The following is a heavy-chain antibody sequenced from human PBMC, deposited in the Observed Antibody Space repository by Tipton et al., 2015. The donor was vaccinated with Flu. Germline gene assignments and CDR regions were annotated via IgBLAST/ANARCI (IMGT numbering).Heavy chain of an antibody. Sequence: TLSLTCTVSGYFINSGYYLGWILQSPGEVLHWIASIYRTGSTYYNPSLKSRVTMSVDTTKNLFYLKLTSVTAADTDVYYCARALNSGREYAFDIWGQGAVVTVSS. V-gene: IGHV4-38-2*02. J-gene: IGHJ3*02. CDR3: ARALNSGREYAFDI. CDR1: GYFINSGYY. D-gene: IGHD6-19*01. CDR2: IYRTGST.